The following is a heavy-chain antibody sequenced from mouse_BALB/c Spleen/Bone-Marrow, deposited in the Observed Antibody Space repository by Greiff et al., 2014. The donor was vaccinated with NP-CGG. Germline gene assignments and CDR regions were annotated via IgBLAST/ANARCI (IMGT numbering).Heavy chain of an antibody. Sequence: QVQLKESGAELARPGASVKLSCKASGYTFTSYWMQWIKQRPGQGLEWIGAIYPGDGGTRFTQKFKGKTTLTADKSSSTAYMQLSSLASEDSAVYYCARALHYYGSSYGAMDYWGQGTSVTVSS. CDR3: ARALHYYGSSYGAMDY. CDR1: GYTFTSYW. D-gene: IGHD1-1*01. V-gene: IGHV1-87*01. J-gene: IGHJ4*01. CDR2: IYPGDGGT.